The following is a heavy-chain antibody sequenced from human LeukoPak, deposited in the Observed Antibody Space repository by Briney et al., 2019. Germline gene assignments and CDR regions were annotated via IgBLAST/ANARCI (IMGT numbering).Heavy chain of an antibody. CDR2: ISTDSSNI. CDR3: ASLPSSSTWYPATY. CDR1: GFTFSSYD. J-gene: IGHJ4*02. V-gene: IGHV3-48*01. D-gene: IGHD6-13*01. Sequence: GGSLRLSCAASGFTFSSYDMNWVRQAPGKGLEWVSYISTDSSNIYYADSVKGRFTISRDNAQNSLYLQMSSLRAEDTAVYYCASLPSSSTWYPATYWGQGTLVTVSS.